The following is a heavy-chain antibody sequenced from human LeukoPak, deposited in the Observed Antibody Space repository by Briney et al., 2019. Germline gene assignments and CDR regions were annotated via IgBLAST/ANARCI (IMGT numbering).Heavy chain of an antibody. D-gene: IGHD1/OR15-1a*01. CDR3: ARYQTGTMFAV. CDR2: HSHSGSA. J-gene: IGHJ4*02. CDR1: SGSISNSNYY. Sequence: SETLSLTCTVSSGSISNSNYYWGWIRQPPGKGLEWIGTHSHSGSAYYNPSLRSRITMSLDASENQLSLKLYSVTAADTAIYYCARYQTGTMFAVWGQGTLVTISS. V-gene: IGHV4-39*07.